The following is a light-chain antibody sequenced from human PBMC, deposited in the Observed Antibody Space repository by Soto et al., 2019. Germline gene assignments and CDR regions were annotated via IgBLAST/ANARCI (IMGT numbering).Light chain of an antibody. Sequence: QSALTQPPSASGSPGQSVTISCTGTGSDIGGYNFVSWYQQHPGKVPKIIIYEVNKRPSGVPDRFAGSKSGNTASLTVSGLQADDEADYYCSSYAGTNNRYVFGTGTKVTVL. CDR1: GSDIGGYNF. CDR2: EVN. V-gene: IGLV2-8*01. CDR3: SSYAGTNNRYV. J-gene: IGLJ1*01.